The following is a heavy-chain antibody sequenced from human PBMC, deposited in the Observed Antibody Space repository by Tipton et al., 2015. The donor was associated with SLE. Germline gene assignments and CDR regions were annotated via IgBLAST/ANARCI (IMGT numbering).Heavy chain of an antibody. CDR1: GFIFSSYA. V-gene: IGHV3-23*03. CDR2: IYSGGSST. Sequence: GSLRPSCAASGFIFSSYAMSWVRQAPGKGLEWVSVIYSGGSSTYYADSVKGRFTISRDNSKNTLYLQMNSLRAEDTAVYYCAKVVGPRDAFDIWGQGTMVTVSS. CDR3: AKVVGPRDAFDI. J-gene: IGHJ3*02.